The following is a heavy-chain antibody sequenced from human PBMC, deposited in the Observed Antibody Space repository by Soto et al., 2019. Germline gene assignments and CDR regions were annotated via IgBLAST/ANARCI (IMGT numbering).Heavy chain of an antibody. CDR1: GFTFSSYN. J-gene: IGHJ4*02. D-gene: IGHD6-19*01. CDR2: ISSSSTTM. Sequence: PGGFLRLSCAASGFTFSSYNMNWVRQAPGKGLEWVSYISSSSTTMYYADSVKGRFTISRDNAKNSLYLQMNSLRAEDTAVYYCARRFEQWLVFDYWGQGALVTVSS. V-gene: IGHV3-48*01. CDR3: ARRFEQWLVFDY.